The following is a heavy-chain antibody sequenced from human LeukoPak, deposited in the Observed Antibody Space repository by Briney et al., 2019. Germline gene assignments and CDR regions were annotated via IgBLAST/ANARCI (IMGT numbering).Heavy chain of an antibody. J-gene: IGHJ4*02. Sequence: PGGSLRLSCAVSGFTFSFQSMNWVCQARGKGLEWVSSIDSSGRYTYYADSMKGRFTISRDNARNSLYLQMNSLRADDTDVYYCARLGSSSHYMAYWGQGTLVTVSS. CDR3: ARLGSSSHYMAY. V-gene: IGHV3-21*01. D-gene: IGHD2-15*01. CDR2: IDSSGRYT. CDR1: GFTFSFQS.